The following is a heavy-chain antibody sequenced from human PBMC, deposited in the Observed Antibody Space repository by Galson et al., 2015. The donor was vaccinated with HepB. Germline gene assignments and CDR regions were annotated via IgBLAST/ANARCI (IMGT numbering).Heavy chain of an antibody. CDR3: AKDLFEYDSSGYLDY. D-gene: IGHD3-22*01. J-gene: IGHJ4*02. V-gene: IGHV3-23*01. CDR1: GFTFSSYA. Sequence: RLSCAASGFTFSSYAMSWVRQAPGQGLEWVSATSGSGGSTYYADSVKGRFTISRDNSKNTLYLQMNSLRAEDTAVYYCAKDLFEYDSSGYLDYWGQGTLVTVSS. CDR2: TSGSGGST.